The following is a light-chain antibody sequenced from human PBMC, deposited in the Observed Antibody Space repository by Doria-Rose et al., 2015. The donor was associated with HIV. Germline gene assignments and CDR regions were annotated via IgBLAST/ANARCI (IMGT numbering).Light chain of an antibody. Sequence: PNPMSYEVSNRPAGVSNRFSGSKSGNTASLTIAGLQAEDEADYYCSPYTTSSTLVFGGGTKLTVL. J-gene: IGLJ3*02. V-gene: IGLV2-14*01. CDR3: SPYTTSSTLV. CDR2: EVS.